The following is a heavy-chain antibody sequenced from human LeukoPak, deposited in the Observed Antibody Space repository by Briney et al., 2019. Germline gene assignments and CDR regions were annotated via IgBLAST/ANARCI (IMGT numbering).Heavy chain of an antibody. D-gene: IGHD5-18*01. CDR1: GFIFSSYW. Sequence: PGGSLRLSCAASGFIFSSYWMAWVCQAPGKGLEWVANIKEDGSDKNYVESLKGRFTISRDNAKNSLHLQMDSLRAEDTAVYYCARDAGYGYDRFDYWGQGTQVTVSS. CDR2: IKEDGSDK. V-gene: IGHV3-7*01. J-gene: IGHJ4*02. CDR3: ARDAGYGYDRFDY.